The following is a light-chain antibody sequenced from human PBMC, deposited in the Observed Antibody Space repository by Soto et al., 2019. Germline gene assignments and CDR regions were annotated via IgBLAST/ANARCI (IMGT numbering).Light chain of an antibody. Sequence: EIVLTQSPATLSLSPGARAKLSCRASQSVSSYLAWYQQKPGQAPRLLIYDASTRATGIPTRFSGSGSGTEFTLTISSLQSEDFAVYYCQQYNSWPLTFGGGHKGDIK. V-gene: IGKV3D-15*01. CDR1: QSVSSY. J-gene: IGKJ4*01. CDR2: DAS. CDR3: QQYNSWPLT.